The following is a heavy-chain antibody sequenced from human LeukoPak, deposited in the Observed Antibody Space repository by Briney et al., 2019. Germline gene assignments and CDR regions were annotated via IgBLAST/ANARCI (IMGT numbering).Heavy chain of an antibody. CDR1: GGSISSSSYY. D-gene: IGHD3-3*01. CDR2: IYYSGST. CDR3: ARNTYYDFWSGTEAYFDY. J-gene: IGHJ4*02. Sequence: SETLSLTCTVSGGSISSSSYYWGWIRQPPGKGLEWIGSIYYSGSTYYHPSLKSRVTISVDTSKNQFSLKLSSVTAADTAVYYCARNTYYDFWSGTEAYFDYWGQGTLVTVSS. V-gene: IGHV4-39*01.